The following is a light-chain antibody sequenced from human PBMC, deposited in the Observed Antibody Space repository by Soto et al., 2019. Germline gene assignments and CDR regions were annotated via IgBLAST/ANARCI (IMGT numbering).Light chain of an antibody. CDR1: ETVATN. J-gene: IGKJ1*01. CDR2: GAS. Sequence: VMTQSPATLSVSPGERATLSCWASETVATNLAWYQQKPGQAPSLLISGASTRAAGISDRFRGSGSGTEFRLALTSLQSQDSAIYYCKQYFERPPMTFGQGTKV. CDR3: KQYFERPPMT. V-gene: IGKV3-15*01.